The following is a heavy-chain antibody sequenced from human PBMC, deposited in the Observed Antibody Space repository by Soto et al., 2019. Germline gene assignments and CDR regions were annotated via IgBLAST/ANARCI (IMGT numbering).Heavy chain of an antibody. CDR2: IIPIFGTA. CDR1: GGTFSSYA. CDR3: AKDKGYCSSTSCYSLDY. D-gene: IGHD2-2*01. Sequence: SVKVSCKASGGTFSSYAISWVRQAPGQGLEWMGGIIPIFGTANYAQKFQGRVTITADESTSTAYMELSSLRSEDTAVYYCAKDKGYCSSTSCYSLDYWGQGTLVTVSS. J-gene: IGHJ4*02. V-gene: IGHV1-69*13.